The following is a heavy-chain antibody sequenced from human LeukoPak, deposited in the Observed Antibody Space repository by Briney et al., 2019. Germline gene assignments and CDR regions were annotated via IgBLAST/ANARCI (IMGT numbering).Heavy chain of an antibody. V-gene: IGHV3-7*03. CDR3: ARNNGMDV. CDR1: GFTLSNHW. CDR2: VNRDGSET. J-gene: IGHJ6*02. Sequence: GGSLRLPCAASGFTLSNHWMTWVRQVPGRGPEWVANVNRDGSETYYLDSVKGRFTISKDNAKNSLYLQMNSLRAEDTALYHCARNNGMDVWGQGTTVIVSS.